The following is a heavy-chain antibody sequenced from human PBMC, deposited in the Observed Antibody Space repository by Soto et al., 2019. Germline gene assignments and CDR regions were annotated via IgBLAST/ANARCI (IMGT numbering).Heavy chain of an antibody. CDR2: ISYDGSSK. CDR1: GFTFSGHV. Sequence: QVQLVESGGGMVQPGRSLRLSCAGTGFTFSGHVLYWVRQAPGKGLEWVATISYDGSSKYYADSVKGRFTTSRDNSKNTLYLQMNSLRAEDTAVYYCATTVITPGDNWGQGTLVTVSS. V-gene: IGHV3-30-3*01. D-gene: IGHD4-17*01. J-gene: IGHJ4*02. CDR3: ATTVITPGDN.